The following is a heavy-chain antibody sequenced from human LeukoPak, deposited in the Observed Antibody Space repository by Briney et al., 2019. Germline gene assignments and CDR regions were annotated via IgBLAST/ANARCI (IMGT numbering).Heavy chain of an antibody. J-gene: IGHJ3*02. CDR2: IIDSGSNT. CDR3: ARVVYGGNPLGDAFDI. V-gene: IGHV3-23*01. D-gene: IGHD4-23*01. CDR1: GFTFSTYG. Sequence: PGGSLRLSCVASGFTFSTYGMSWVRQAPGKGLEWVSAIIDSGSNTEYADSVKGRFTISRDNSKNTLYLQMNSLRAEDTAVYYCARVVYGGNPLGDAFDIWGQGTMVTVSS.